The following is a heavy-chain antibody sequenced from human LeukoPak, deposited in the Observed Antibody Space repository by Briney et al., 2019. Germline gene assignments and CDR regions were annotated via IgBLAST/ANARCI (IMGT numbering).Heavy chain of an antibody. CDR3: ARGSGYCSSTSCYKFSY. CDR1: GGTFSSYA. J-gene: IGHJ4*02. V-gene: IGHV1-2*02. CDR2: INPNSGGT. Sequence: GSSVKVSCKASGGTFSSYAISWVRQAPGQGLEWMGGINPNSGGTNYAQKFQGRVTMTRDTSISTAYMELGRLRSDDAAVYYCARGSGYCSSTSCYKFSYWGQGTLVTVSS. D-gene: IGHD2-2*02.